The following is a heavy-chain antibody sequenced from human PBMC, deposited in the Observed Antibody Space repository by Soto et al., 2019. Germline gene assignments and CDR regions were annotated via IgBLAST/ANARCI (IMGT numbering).Heavy chain of an antibody. V-gene: IGHV4-34*01. CDR1: SGSFSGYY. CDR2: INHSGST. J-gene: IGHJ4*02. Sequence: SETLSLTCAVYSGSFSGYYWSWIRQPPGKGLEWIGEINHSGSTNYNPSLKSRVTISVDTSKNQFSLKLSSVTAADTAVYYCARGKRVRYSSSWYHDYWGQGTLVTVSS. D-gene: IGHD6-13*01. CDR3: ARGKRVRYSSSWYHDY.